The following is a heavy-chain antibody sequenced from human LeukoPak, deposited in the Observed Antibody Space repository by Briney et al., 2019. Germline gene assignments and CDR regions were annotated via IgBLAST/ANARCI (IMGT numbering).Heavy chain of an antibody. CDR1: GGSISRSNYY. V-gene: IGHV4-39*01. CDR3: ARGPPFEF. CDR2: ISYSGDT. J-gene: IGHJ5*01. Sequence: PSETLSLTCSVSGGSISRSNYYWGWIRQPPGKGLEWIGSISYSGDTYYNSSLESRVTISVDTSKSQFSLKVTSVSATDTAVYYCARGPPFEFWGQGTLVTVSS.